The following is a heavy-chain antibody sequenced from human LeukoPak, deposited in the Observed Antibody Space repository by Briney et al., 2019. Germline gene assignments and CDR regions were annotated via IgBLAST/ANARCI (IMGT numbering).Heavy chain of an antibody. CDR1: GGSISSGSYY. Sequence: SETLSLTCTVSGGSISSGSYYWSWIRQPAGKGLEWIGRIYTSGSTNYNPSLKSRVTISVDTSKNQFSLKLSSVTAADTAVYCCARGTQDRLTAGTGVFVLLSSYYFDYWGQGTLVTVSS. V-gene: IGHV4-61*02. D-gene: IGHD6-13*01. J-gene: IGHJ4*02. CDR2: IYTSGST. CDR3: ARGTQDRLTAGTGVFVLLSSYYFDY.